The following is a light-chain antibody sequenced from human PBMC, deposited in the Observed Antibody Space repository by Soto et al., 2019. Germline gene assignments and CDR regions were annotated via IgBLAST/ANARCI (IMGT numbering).Light chain of an antibody. J-gene: IGLJ1*01. CDR1: SSDVGGYNY. Sequence: QSALTQPASVSGSPGQSITISCTGTSSDVGGYNYVSWYQQHPGKAPKLMIYDVSSRPSGVSNRFSGSKSGNTASLTISGLQAEDEADYSCSSYTSSSTLYGFGTGTKLTVL. CDR2: DVS. V-gene: IGLV2-14*01. CDR3: SSYTSSSTLYG.